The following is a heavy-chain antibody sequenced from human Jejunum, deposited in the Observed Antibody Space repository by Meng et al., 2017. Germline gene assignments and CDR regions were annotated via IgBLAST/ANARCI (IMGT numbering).Heavy chain of an antibody. CDR2: IHPSGRT. J-gene: IGHJ4*02. CDR3: ARGDDWAKSGNF. V-gene: IGHV4-34*01. D-gene: IGHD3-9*01. Sequence: QVQLRQWGAGLLKPSGTLVVTCAVNGGSVSDHYLTWIPQPPGKGLEWIGEIHPSGRTYYSPSLQSRITITLDKSKNQFSLTLNSVTAADTAVYYCARGDDWAKSGNFWGQGTLVTVSS. CDR1: GGSVSDHY.